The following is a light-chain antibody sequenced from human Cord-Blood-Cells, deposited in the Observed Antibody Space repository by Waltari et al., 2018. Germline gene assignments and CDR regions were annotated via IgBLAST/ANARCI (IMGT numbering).Light chain of an antibody. CDR1: QSISSY. CDR3: QQLNSNPYT. Sequence: IQLTQSPSLLSASVGDRVTITCRARQSISSYLAWYQQKPGKAPKLLIYAASTLQSGVPSRFSGSGSGTEFTLTISSLQPEDFATYYCQQLNSNPYTFGQGTKLEIK. CDR2: AAS. J-gene: IGKJ2*01. V-gene: IGKV1-9*01.